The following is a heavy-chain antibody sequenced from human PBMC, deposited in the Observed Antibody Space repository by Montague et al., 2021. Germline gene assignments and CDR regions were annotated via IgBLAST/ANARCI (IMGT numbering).Heavy chain of an antibody. V-gene: IGHV4-34*01. CDR2: VKHIGST. CDR1: GGSLSEYY. J-gene: IGHJ4*02. D-gene: IGHD3-10*01. Sequence: SETLSLTCGVYGGSLSEYYWTWTRQSPAKGLEWIGEVKHIGSTNYHPSLKSRVTMSVDKSKNQFSLKLRSVTAADTAVYYCASDRGPFDYWGQGTVVTVSS. CDR3: ASDRGPFDY.